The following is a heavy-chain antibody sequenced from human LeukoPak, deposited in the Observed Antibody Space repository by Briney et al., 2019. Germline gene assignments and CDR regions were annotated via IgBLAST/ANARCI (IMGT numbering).Heavy chain of an antibody. CDR1: GFSFSSYA. J-gene: IGHJ4*02. V-gene: IGHV3-64*01. CDR3: ARRLSDPTLSASDY. Sequence: GGSLRLSCAASGFSFSSYAMHWVRQAPGKGLDYVAAISSNGVSTYYANSVKGRFTITRDNSRNTLYLQMGSLRAEDMAVYYCARRLSDPTLSASDYWGQGTLVTVSS. CDR2: ISSNGVST. D-gene: IGHD3-16*02.